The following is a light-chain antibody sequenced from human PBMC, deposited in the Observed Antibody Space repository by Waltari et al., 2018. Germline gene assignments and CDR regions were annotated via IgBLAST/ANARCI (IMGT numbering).Light chain of an antibody. CDR2: GAS. CDR1: QTVTFD. Sequence: EVVMTQSPATLSVSLGERATLSCRASQTVTFDLAWYQQNPGQAPRLLLFGASTRATGIPARFSGGGSGTEFTLSISSLQSEDSAVYYCLEYNNWPMFTFGQGTKLEIK. V-gene: IGKV3-15*01. CDR3: LEYNNWPMFT. J-gene: IGKJ2*01.